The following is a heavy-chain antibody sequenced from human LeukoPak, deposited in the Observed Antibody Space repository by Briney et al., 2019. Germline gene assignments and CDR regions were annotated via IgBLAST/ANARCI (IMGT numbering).Heavy chain of an antibody. Sequence: GASVKVSCKASGYTFTSYYMHWVRQAPGQGLEWMGIINPSGGSTSYAQKFQGRVTMTRDTSTSTVYMELSSLRSEDTAVYYCAREVKYYDSSGYPDCWGQGTLVTVSS. V-gene: IGHV1-46*01. CDR3: AREVKYYDSSGYPDC. D-gene: IGHD3-22*01. CDR2: INPSGGST. J-gene: IGHJ4*02. CDR1: GYTFTSYY.